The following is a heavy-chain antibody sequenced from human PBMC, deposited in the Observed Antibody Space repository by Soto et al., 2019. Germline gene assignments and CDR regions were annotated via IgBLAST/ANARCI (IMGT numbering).Heavy chain of an antibody. J-gene: IGHJ4*02. D-gene: IGHD5-18*01. CDR2: ISYDGSNK. CDR1: GFTFSSYA. V-gene: IGHV3-30-3*01. Sequence: GGSLRLSCAASGFTFSSYAMHWVRQAPGKGLEWVAVISYDGSNKYYADSVKGRFTTSRDNSKNTLYLQMNSLRAEDTAVYYCARDQAIVDTAMVWPLEVFSPIDYWGQGTLVTVSS. CDR3: ARDQAIVDTAMVWPLEVFSPIDY.